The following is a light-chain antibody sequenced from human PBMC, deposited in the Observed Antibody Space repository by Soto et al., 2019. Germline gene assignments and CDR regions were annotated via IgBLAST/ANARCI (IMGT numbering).Light chain of an antibody. Sequence: EIVMTQSPATLSVSPGERATLSCRASQSVSINIAWYQQKPGQAPRLLIYRASTRATGVPASFSGRGSGTEFTLSISSLQSEDFAAYYCQQYHNWPRTFGQGTKV. CDR3: QQYHNWPRT. J-gene: IGKJ1*01. CDR1: QSVSIN. CDR2: RAS. V-gene: IGKV3-15*01.